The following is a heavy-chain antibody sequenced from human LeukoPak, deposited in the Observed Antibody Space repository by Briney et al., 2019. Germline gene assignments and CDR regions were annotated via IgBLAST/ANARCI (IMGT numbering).Heavy chain of an antibody. CDR1: GFTFSSYE. D-gene: IGHD3-9*01. CDR2: ISSSGNTI. CDR3: ARDSDHDVLTGFYRPDSFDI. J-gene: IGHJ3*02. V-gene: IGHV3-48*03. Sequence: GGSLRLSCAASGFTFSSYEMNWVRQAPGKGLEWVSYISSSGNTIYYADSVKGRFTISRDNAKKSMFLQMNGLRAEDTAVYYCARDSDHDVLTGFYRPDSFDIWGQGTMVTVSS.